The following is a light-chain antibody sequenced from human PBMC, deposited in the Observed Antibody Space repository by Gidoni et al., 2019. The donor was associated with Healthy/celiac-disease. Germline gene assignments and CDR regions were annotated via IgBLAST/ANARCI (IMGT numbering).Light chain of an antibody. J-gene: IGKJ5*01. Sequence: IVLTQSPGTLSLSPGERATLSCRASQSVSSSYLAWDQQKPGQAPRLLIYGASSRATGIPDRFSGSGSGIDFTLTISRLEPEDFAVYYCQQYGSSPPITFGQGTRLEIK. V-gene: IGKV3-20*01. CDR1: QSVSSSY. CDR3: QQYGSSPPIT. CDR2: GAS.